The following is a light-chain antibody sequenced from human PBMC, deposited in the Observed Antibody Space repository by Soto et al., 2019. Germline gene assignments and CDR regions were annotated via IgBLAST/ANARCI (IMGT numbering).Light chain of an antibody. CDR2: DAS. V-gene: IGKV3-11*01. CDR1: QSVTTF. Sequence: IVLTQSPATLSLSPGERATLSCRASQSVTTFLAWYQQKPGQAPRLLIYDASNRATGIPARFSGSGSGTDFTLTISSLEAEDFAVYFCQQRSNWPPVITFGGGTKVDIK. J-gene: IGKJ4*01. CDR3: QQRSNWPPVIT.